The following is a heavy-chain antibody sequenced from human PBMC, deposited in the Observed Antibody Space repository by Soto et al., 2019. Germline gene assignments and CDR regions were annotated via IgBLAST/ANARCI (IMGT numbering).Heavy chain of an antibody. Sequence: QVLLMQSGAEVRKPGASVTVSCEASGVTFGNYEINWVRQAPGQGLEWMGWINPSSGNTGYAQKFQGRVTMTRITSTNTAYMELRSLTSEDTAVYYCAKNADFFHYHMDVWGEGTTVTVSS. CDR2: INPSSGNT. J-gene: IGHJ6*03. CDR1: GVTFGNYE. CDR3: AKNADFFHYHMDV. V-gene: IGHV1-8*01.